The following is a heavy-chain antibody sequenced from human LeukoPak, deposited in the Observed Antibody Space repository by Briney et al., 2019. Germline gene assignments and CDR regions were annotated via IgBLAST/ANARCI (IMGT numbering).Heavy chain of an antibody. CDR2: IYYSGST. Sequence: SETLSLTCTVSGGSISSYYWSWIRQPPGKGLEWIGYIYYSGSTNYNPSLKSRVTISVDTSKNQFSLKLSSVTAADTAVYYCAREGLDYWGQGTLVTVSS. V-gene: IGHV4-59*12. J-gene: IGHJ4*02. CDR1: GGSISSYY. CDR3: AREGLDY.